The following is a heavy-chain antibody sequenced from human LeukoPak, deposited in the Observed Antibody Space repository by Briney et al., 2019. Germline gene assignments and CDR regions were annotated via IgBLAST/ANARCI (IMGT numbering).Heavy chain of an antibody. CDR3: TTAGRVVVAATSSTSVDY. Sequence: GGSLRLSCAASGFTFSNAWMSWVRQAPGKGLVWVGRIKSKTDGGTTDYAAPVKGRFTISRDDSKNSLYLQMNSLKTEDTAVYYCTTAGRVVVAATSSTSVDYWGQGTLVTVSS. CDR2: IKSKTDGGTT. D-gene: IGHD2-15*01. CDR1: GFTFSNAW. J-gene: IGHJ4*02. V-gene: IGHV3-15*01.